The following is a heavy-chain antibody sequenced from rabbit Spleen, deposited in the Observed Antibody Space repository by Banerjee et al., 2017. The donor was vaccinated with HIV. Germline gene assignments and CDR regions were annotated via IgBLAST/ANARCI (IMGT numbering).Heavy chain of an antibody. J-gene: IGHJ4*01. D-gene: IGHD4-2*01. V-gene: IGHV1S45*01. CDR3: ARDAAGREDFNL. CDR2: IDVGRSGST. Sequence: QEKLVESGGGLVQPGGSLTLSCKASGFDFRRYYLTWVRQAPGKGLEWIACIDVGRSGSTYYASWAKGRLTISKTSSTSVTLQMTSLTAADTATYFCARDAAGREDFNLWGPGTLVTVS. CDR1: GFDFRRYYL.